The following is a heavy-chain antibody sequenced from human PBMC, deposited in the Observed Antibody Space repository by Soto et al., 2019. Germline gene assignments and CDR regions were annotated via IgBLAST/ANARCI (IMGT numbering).Heavy chain of an antibody. Sequence: DVHLLQSGGGLVQPGGSLRLSCAASGFSFSSFALSWVRQSPGKGLEWVAAVSGRGGDTYYANSVKGRFTISRDNSQNTLFLQMNSPRAEDSAIYYCAKDPNYRFWSGFSAVYFDHWGQGTLVTVSS. CDR2: VSGRGGDT. CDR1: GFSFSSFA. CDR3: AKDPNYRFWSGFSAVYFDH. D-gene: IGHD3-3*01. V-gene: IGHV3-23*01. J-gene: IGHJ4*02.